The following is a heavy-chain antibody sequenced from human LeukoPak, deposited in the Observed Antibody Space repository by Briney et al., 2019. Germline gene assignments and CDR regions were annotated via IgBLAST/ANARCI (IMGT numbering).Heavy chain of an antibody. Sequence: SETLSLTCTVSGDSISSFYWTWIRQPPGKGLEWIGYIYYSGSTNYNPSLKSRVTISVDMSKNQFSLKLSSVTAADTAVYYCARVPYYYGSGTYLGYWGQGTLVTVSS. D-gene: IGHD3-10*01. CDR3: ARVPYYYGSGTYLGY. CDR1: GDSISSFY. V-gene: IGHV4-59*01. CDR2: IYYSGST. J-gene: IGHJ4*02.